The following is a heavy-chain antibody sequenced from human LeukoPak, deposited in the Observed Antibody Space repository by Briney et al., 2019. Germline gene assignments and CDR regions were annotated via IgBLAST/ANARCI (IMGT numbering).Heavy chain of an antibody. V-gene: IGHV4-39*01. J-gene: IGHJ5*02. CDR1: GGSFSSSNYY. CDR3: ARHILRVREGFDP. CDR2: IYYSGST. D-gene: IGHD3-9*01. Sequence: PSQTLSLTCTVSGGSFSSSNYYCGWIRQPPGKGLEWIGSIYYSGSTCYNPSLKSRVTISVDTSKNQFSLKLSSVTAADTAVYYCARHILRVREGFDPWGQGTLVTVSS.